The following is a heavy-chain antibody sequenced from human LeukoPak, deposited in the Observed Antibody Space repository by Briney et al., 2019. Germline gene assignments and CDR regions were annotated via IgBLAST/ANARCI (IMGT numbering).Heavy chain of an antibody. J-gene: IGHJ5*02. CDR1: GFTFSSYS. V-gene: IGHV3-48*04. D-gene: IGHD3-22*01. CDR3: ARDRIYYDSSGSNWFDP. CDR2: ISSSSTI. Sequence: GGSLRLSCAASGFTFSSYSMNWVRQAPGKGLEWVSYISSSSTIYYADSVKGRFTISRDNAKNSLYLQMNSLRAEDTAVYYCARDRIYYDSSGSNWFDPWGQGTLVTVSS.